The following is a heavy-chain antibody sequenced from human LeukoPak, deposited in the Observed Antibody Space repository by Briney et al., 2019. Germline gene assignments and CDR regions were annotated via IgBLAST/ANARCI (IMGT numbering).Heavy chain of an antibody. CDR1: GFTFGNFA. J-gene: IGHJ6*03. D-gene: IGHD2/OR15-2a*01. Sequence: GGSLRLSCTASGFTFGNFAMIWVRQAPGKGREWVGFIRSKRYGGTTEYAESVKGRFTISREESTSTAHLQMNSLKTDDTAVYYCTSMASGYFYYYMDVWGKGTPVTISS. V-gene: IGHV3-49*04. CDR3: TSMASGYFYYYMDV. CDR2: IRSKRYGGTT.